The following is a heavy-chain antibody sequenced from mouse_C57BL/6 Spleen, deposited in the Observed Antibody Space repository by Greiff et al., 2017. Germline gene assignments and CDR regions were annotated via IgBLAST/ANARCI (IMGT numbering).Heavy chain of an antibody. J-gene: IGHJ3*01. V-gene: IGHV1-82*01. D-gene: IGHD1-1*01. CDR1: GYAFSSSW. CDR3: ARDYYGSRDWFAY. Sequence: QVQLQQSGPELVKPGASVKISCKASGYAFSSSWMNWVKQRPGKGLEWIGRIYPGDGDTNYNGKFKGKATLTADKSSSTAYMQLSSLTSEDSAVYFWARDYYGSRDWFAYWGQGTLVTVSA. CDR2: IYPGDGDT.